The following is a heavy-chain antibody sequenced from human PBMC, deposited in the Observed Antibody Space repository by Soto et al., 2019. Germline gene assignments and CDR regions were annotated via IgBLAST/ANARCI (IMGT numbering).Heavy chain of an antibody. Sequence: SETLSLTCAVSGGSISSGGYSWSWIRQPPGKGLEWIGYIYHSGSTYYNPSLKSRVTISVDRSKNQFSLKLSSATAADTAVYYCARATYCGGDCRNWFDPWGQGTLVTVSS. J-gene: IGHJ5*02. CDR1: GGSISSGGYS. CDR3: ARATYCGGDCRNWFDP. D-gene: IGHD2-21*02. CDR2: IYHSGST. V-gene: IGHV4-30-2*01.